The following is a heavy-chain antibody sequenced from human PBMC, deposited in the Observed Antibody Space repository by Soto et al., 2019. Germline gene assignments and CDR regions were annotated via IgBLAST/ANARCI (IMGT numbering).Heavy chain of an antibody. V-gene: IGHV6-1*01. Sequence: SQTLSLTCAISGYSVSSNTAALNLIMSSPSRGLEWLGRTYFRSKWYNDYAVSVKSRIIINPDTSNNQFSLQLNSVTPEDTAVYFCAKGDNLGPKTGYAFDPWGQGIMVTVSS. CDR1: GYSVSSNTAA. CDR3: AKGDNLGPKTGYAFDP. D-gene: IGHD5-12*01. CDR2: TYFRSKWYN. J-gene: IGHJ5*02.